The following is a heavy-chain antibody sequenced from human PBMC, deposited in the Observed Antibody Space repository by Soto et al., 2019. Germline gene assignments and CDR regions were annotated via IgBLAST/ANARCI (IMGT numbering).Heavy chain of an antibody. CDR1: GFTFTSSA. Sequence: SVKVSCKASGFTFTSSAMQWVRQARGQRLEWIGWIVVGSGNTNYAQKFQDRVTITTDISTSTAYMELRSLRSDDTAVYYCARVRGVLPADDAFDIWGQGTMVTVSS. D-gene: IGHD2-2*01. CDR2: IVVGSGNT. J-gene: IGHJ3*02. CDR3: ARVRGVLPADDAFDI. V-gene: IGHV1-58*02.